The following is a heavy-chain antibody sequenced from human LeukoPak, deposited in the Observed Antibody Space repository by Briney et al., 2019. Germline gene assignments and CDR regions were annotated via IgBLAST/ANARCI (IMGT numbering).Heavy chain of an antibody. J-gene: IGHJ2*01. V-gene: IGHV3-21*06. CDR3: ARGYGADWYFDL. Sequence: GGSPRLSCAASGFTFNTSSMNWVRQTPGKGLEWVSSISSRSSYTYSADSVKGRFTISRDNSKNSLYLQMNSLRVEDTAVYYCARGYGADWYFDLWGRGTLVTVSS. D-gene: IGHD4-17*01. CDR2: ISSRSSYT. CDR1: GFTFNTSS.